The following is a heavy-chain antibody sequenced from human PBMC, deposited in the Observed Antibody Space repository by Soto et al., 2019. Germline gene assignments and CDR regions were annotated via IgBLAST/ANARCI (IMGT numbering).Heavy chain of an antibody. Sequence: PSETLSLTCTVSGGSISSSSYYWGWIRQPPGKGLEWIGSIYYSGSTYYNLSLKSRVTISVDTSRNQFSLKLTSVTAEDTAVYYCAKEKISTSCCNWFDPWGQGTLVTVSS. CDR1: GGSISSSSYY. D-gene: IGHD2-2*01. J-gene: IGHJ5*02. CDR3: AKEKISTSCCNWFDP. V-gene: IGHV4-39*07. CDR2: IYYSGST.